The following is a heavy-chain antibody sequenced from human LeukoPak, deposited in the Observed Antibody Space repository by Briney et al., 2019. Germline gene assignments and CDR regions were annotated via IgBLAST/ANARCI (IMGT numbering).Heavy chain of an antibody. CDR2: INHSGST. V-gene: IGHV4-34*01. D-gene: IGHD6-19*01. CDR3: ARASRQWLVLR. CDR1: GGSFSGYY. J-gene: IGHJ4*02. Sequence: SETLSLTCAVYGGSFSGYYWSWIRQPPGKGLEWIGEINHSGSTNYNPSLKSRVTISVDTSKNQFSLKLSSVTAADTAVYYCARASRQWLVLRWGQGTLVTVSS.